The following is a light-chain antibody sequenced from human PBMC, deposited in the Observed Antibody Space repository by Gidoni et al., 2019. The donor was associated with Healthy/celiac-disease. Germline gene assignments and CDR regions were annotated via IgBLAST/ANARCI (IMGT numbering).Light chain of an antibody. J-gene: IGKJ4*01. CDR1: QSVSSN. V-gene: IGKV3-15*01. CDR2: GAS. CDR3: QQYNNWPLT. Sequence: EIVMTQSPATLSVSPGERATLAFRAGQSVSSNLAWYQHKPEQAPRLLIDGASTRATGIPARFSGSGSGTEFTLTISSLQSEDFAVYYWQQYNNWPLTFGGGTKVEIK.